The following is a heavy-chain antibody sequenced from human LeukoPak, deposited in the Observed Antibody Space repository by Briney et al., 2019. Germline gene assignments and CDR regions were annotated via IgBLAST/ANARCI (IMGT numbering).Heavy chain of an antibody. CDR3: ARGTLLYSYGYDY. J-gene: IGHJ4*02. D-gene: IGHD5-18*01. Sequence: SETLSLTCTVSGGSISSYYWSWIRQPPGKGLEWIGYIYYSGSTNYNPSLKSRVTISVDTSKNQFSLKLGSVTAADTAVYYCARGTLLYSYGYDYWGQGTLVTVSS. CDR1: GGSISSYY. V-gene: IGHV4-59*01. CDR2: IYYSGST.